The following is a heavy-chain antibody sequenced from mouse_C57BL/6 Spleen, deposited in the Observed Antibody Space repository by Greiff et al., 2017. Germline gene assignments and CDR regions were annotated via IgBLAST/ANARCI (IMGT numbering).Heavy chain of an antibody. Sequence: QVQLQQSGAELVRPGASVKLSCKASGYTFTDYYINWVKQRPGQGLEWIARIYPGSGNTYYNEKFKGKATLTAEKSSSTAYMQLSSLTSEDSAVYFCALLYYGSGYFDYWGQGTTLTVSS. V-gene: IGHV1-76*01. D-gene: IGHD1-1*01. CDR2: IYPGSGNT. CDR1: GYTFTDYY. CDR3: ALLYYGSGYFDY. J-gene: IGHJ2*01.